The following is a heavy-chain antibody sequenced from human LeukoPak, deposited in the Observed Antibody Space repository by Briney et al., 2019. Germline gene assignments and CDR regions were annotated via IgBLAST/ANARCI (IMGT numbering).Heavy chain of an antibody. Sequence: SETLSLTCTVSGGSVSSGSYYWSWIRQPPGKGLEWIGYIYYSGNTNCNPSLKSRVTISVDTSKDQFSLRLSSVTTADTAVYFLAGDYTVSRYYYFYGIGVWGQRTKGTGS. D-gene: IGHD3-16*01. V-gene: IGHV4-61*01. CDR2: IYYSGNT. CDR3: AGDYTVSRYYYFYGIGV. J-gene: IGHJ6*02. CDR1: GGSVSSGSYY.